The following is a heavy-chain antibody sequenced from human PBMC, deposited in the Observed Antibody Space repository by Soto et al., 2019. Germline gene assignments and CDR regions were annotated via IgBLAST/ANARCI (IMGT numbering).Heavy chain of an antibody. CDR2: IYTSGST. Sequence: SETLSLTCTVSGGSISSYYWSWIRQPAGKGLEWIGRIYTSGSTNYNPSLKSRVTMSVDASKNQFSLKLSSVTAADTAVYCCARKPYDYYSSGHHLFDYWGQGTLVTV. V-gene: IGHV4-4*07. J-gene: IGHJ4*02. CDR3: ARKPYDYYSSGHHLFDY. CDR1: GGSISSYY. D-gene: IGHD3-22*01.